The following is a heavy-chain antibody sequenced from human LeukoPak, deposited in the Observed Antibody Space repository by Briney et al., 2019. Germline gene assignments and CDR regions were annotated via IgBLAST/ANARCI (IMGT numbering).Heavy chain of an antibody. V-gene: IGHV3-33*01. CDR1: GFTFSSYG. Sequence: GGSLRLSCAASGFTFSSYGMHWVRQAPGKGLEWVAVIWYDGSNKYYADSVKGRFTISRDNSKNTLYLQMNSLRAEDTAVYYCARFGAAALGFDIWGQGTMVTVSS. CDR3: ARFGAAALGFDI. D-gene: IGHD6-13*01. CDR2: IWYDGSNK. J-gene: IGHJ3*02.